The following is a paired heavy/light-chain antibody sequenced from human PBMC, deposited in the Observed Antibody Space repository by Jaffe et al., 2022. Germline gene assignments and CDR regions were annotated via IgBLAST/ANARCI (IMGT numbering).Heavy chain of an antibody. V-gene: IGHV3-30*02. Sequence: QVQLVESGGGVVQPGGSLRLSCAASVFTFRSYGMHWVRQAPGKGLEWVAFIRNDGSDKYYADAVKGRFTISRDNSKNTLYLEMNSLRAEDTAVYYCGKGLSAGSQSGWFHSGDYWGQGTLVTVSS. CDR1: VFTFRSYG. J-gene: IGHJ4*02. CDR3: GKGLSAGSQSGWFHSGDY. D-gene: IGHD6-19*01. CDR2: IRNDGSDK.
Light chain of an antibody. CDR2: EVT. CDR3: SSYTGNYNLV. CDR1: SSDVGGYNY. V-gene: IGLV2-8*01. J-gene: IGLJ3*02. Sequence: QSALTQPPSASGSPGQSVTISCTGTSSDVGGYNYVSWYQQYPGKAPKLMIYEVTKRPSGVPDRFSGSKSGNTASLTVSGLQAEDEADYYCSSYTGNYNLVFGGGTKLTVL.